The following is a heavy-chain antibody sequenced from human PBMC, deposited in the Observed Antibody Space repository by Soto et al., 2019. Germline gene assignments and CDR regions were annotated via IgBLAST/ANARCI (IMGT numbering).Heavy chain of an antibody. D-gene: IGHD2-15*01. CDR2: INPNSGGT. Sequence: QVQLVQSGAEVKKPGASVKVSCKASGYTFTGYYMHWVRRAPGQGLEWMGWINPNSGGTNYAQKFQGWVTMTRDTSISTAYMELSRLRSDDTAVYYCARGLLGYCSGGSCPADFDYWGQGTLVTVSS. CDR3: ARGLLGYCSGGSCPADFDY. V-gene: IGHV1-2*04. CDR1: GYTFTGYY. J-gene: IGHJ4*02.